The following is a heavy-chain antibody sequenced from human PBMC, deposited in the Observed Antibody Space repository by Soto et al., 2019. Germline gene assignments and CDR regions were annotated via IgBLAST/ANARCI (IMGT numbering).Heavy chain of an antibody. CDR2: ISTYSGDT. Sequence: QVHLVQSGVEVKTPGASVKVSCQASGYTFFTYDISWVRQAPGQGLEWMGWISTYSGDTKYAQKCQGRVPMTTDTSTTTAYLELRSLRSDYTAVYYCARHHGPTTSENWFDPWGQGTLVTVSS. J-gene: IGHJ5*02. D-gene: IGHD5-12*01. V-gene: IGHV1-18*01. CDR3: ARHHGPTTSENWFDP. CDR1: GYTFFTYD.